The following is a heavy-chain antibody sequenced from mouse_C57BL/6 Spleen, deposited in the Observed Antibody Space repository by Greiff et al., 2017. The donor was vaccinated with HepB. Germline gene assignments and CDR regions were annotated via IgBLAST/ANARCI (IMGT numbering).Heavy chain of an antibody. CDR3: ARVFYDGYSWYFDV. V-gene: IGHV7-1*01. D-gene: IGHD2-3*01. CDR2: SRNKANDYTT. J-gene: IGHJ1*03. Sequence: EVKVVESGGGLVQSGRSLRLSCATSGFTFSDFYMEWVRQAPGKGLEWIAASRNKANDYTTEYSASVKGRFIVSRDTSQSILYLQMNALRAEDTAIYYCARVFYDGYSWYFDVWGTGTTVTVSS. CDR1: GFTFSDFY.